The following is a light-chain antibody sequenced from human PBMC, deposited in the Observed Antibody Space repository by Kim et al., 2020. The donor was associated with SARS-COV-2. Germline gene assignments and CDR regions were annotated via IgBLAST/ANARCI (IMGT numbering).Light chain of an antibody. CDR2: QHT. V-gene: IGLV3-1*01. CDR1: KLGDKY. J-gene: IGLJ3*02. CDR3: QAWDSSTAV. Sequence: PGQTASITCSGSKLGDKYAYWYQKKPGQSPILVIYQHTKRPSGISQRFSGSSFGNTATLTISRAQTMDEADYYCQAWDSSTAVFGGGTQLTVL.